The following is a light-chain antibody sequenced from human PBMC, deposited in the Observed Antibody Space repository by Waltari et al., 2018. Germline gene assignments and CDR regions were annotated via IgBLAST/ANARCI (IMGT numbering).Light chain of an antibody. J-gene: IGLJ3*02. CDR3: CSYAGRNIWV. Sequence: QSALTQPASVSGSPGQSITISCTGTSSDVGFYNLFSWYQQHPGKAPELVVYEVISRPSGVSNRFSGSKSGNTASLTISGLQAEYEADYYCCSYAGRNIWVFGGGTKLTVL. CDR2: EVI. CDR1: SSDVGFYNL. V-gene: IGLV2-23*02.